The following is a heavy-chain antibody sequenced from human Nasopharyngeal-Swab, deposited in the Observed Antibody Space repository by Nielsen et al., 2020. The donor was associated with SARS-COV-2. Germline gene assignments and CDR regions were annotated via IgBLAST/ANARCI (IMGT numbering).Heavy chain of an antibody. CDR1: GFTVSSNY. V-gene: IGHV3-53*04. CDR3: ARGGSGYDPLDY. J-gene: IGHJ4*02. Sequence: GGSLRLSCAASGFTVSSNYMNWVRQAPGKGLEWVSVIYSGGSTYYADSVKGRFTISRHISRNTLYLQMNSLRAEDTAVYFRARGGSGYDPLDYWGQGTLVTVSS. D-gene: IGHD5-12*01. CDR2: IYSGGST.